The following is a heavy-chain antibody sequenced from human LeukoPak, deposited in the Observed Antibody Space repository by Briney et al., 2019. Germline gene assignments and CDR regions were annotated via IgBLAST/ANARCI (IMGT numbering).Heavy chain of an antibody. V-gene: IGHV3-49*04. CDR3: TREHPDHCSSTSCQHIIDY. CDR2: IRSKAYGGTT. CDR1: GFTFGDYA. J-gene: IGHJ4*02. Sequence: GRSLRLSCTASGFTFGDYAMSWVRQAPGKGLEWVGFIRSKAYGGTTEYAASVKGRFTISRDDSKSIAYLQMNSLKTEDTAVYYCTREHPDHCSSTSCQHIIDYWGQGTLVTVSS. D-gene: IGHD2-2*01.